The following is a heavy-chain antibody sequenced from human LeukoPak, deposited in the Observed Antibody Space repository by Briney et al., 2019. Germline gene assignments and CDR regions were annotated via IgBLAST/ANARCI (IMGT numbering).Heavy chain of an antibody. CDR1: GFTFSSYE. V-gene: IGHV3-48*03. CDR3: AKGAKRLGYCSGGTCYSNYDYYYMDV. D-gene: IGHD2-15*01. CDR2: ISSSGSTI. J-gene: IGHJ6*03. Sequence: QPGGSLRLSCAASGFTFSSYEMNWVRQAPGKGLEWVSYISSSGSTIYYADSVKGRFTISRDNAKNSLYLQMNSLRAEDTAVYYCAKGAKRLGYCSGGTCYSNYDYYYMDVWGKGTTVTVSS.